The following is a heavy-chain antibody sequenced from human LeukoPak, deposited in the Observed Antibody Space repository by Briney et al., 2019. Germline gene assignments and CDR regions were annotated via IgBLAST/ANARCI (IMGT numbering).Heavy chain of an antibody. Sequence: SETLSLTRAVYGGSFSGHYWSWIRQFPGKGLEWIGEVNHSGNTNYDPSLESRVTMGVDTSKNQFSLKLTSVTAADTAVYYCARVHQQLALYAFDVWGRGTPVTVSS. J-gene: IGHJ3*01. CDR1: GGSFSGHY. V-gene: IGHV4-34*01. CDR2: VNHSGNT. D-gene: IGHD6-13*01. CDR3: ARVHQQLALYAFDV.